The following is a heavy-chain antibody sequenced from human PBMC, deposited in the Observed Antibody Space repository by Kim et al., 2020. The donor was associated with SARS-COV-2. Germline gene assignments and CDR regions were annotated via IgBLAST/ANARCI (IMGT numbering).Heavy chain of an antibody. CDR3: ARGLWFGEGYSDY. Sequence: NKYYADSVKGRFTISRDNSKNTLYLQMNSPRAEDTAVYYCARGLWFGEGYSDYWGQGTLVTVSS. V-gene: IGHV3-30*01. D-gene: IGHD3-10*01. J-gene: IGHJ4*02. CDR2: NK.